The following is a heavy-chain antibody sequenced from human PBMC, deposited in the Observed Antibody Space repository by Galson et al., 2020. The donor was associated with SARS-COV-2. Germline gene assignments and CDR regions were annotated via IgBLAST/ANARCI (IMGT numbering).Heavy chain of an antibody. CDR3: ARDAIQGPHADYFDS. V-gene: IGHV3-30-3*01. Sequence: GGSLRLYCVASGFSFRAYAMHWVRQAPGKGLEWVADISYDGVTTYHAESVKGRFTVSRDNSMNTLFLQMNSLRVEDTAVYYCARDAIQGPHADYFDSWGQGILVTVSS. D-gene: IGHD2-2*01. J-gene: IGHJ4*02. CDR2: ISYDGVTT. CDR1: GFSFRAYA.